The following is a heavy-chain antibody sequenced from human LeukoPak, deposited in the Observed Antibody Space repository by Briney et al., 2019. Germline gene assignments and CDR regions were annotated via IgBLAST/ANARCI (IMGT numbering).Heavy chain of an antibody. CDR3: ARLRYDSSGYYSIFDY. CDR1: GFTFSSYW. J-gene: IGHJ4*02. V-gene: IGHV3-7*01. CDR2: IKQDGSEK. Sequence: TGGSLRLSCAASGFTFSSYWMSWVRQAPGKGLEWVANIKQDGSEKYYVDSVKGRFTISRDNAKNSLYLQMNSLRAEDTAVYYCARLRYDSSGYYSIFDYWGQGTLVTVSS. D-gene: IGHD3-22*01.